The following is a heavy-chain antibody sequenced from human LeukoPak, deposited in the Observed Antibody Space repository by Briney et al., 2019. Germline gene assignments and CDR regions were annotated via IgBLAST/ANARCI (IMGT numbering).Heavy chain of an antibody. Sequence: GSSVKVSCKASGGTFSSYAISWVRQAPGQGLEWMGGIIPIFGTANYAPKFQGRVTITADESTSTAYMELSSLRSEDTAVYYCARVGTPFLEWLKLPVGVWFDPWGQGTLVTVSS. CDR1: GGTFSSYA. J-gene: IGHJ5*02. CDR2: IIPIFGTA. V-gene: IGHV1-69*01. D-gene: IGHD3-3*02. CDR3: ARVGTPFLEWLKLPVGVWFDP.